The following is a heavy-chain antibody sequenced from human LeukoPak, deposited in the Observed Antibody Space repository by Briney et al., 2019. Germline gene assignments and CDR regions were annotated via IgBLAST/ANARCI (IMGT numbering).Heavy chain of an antibody. CDR3: ARAPRAYCSTTGSCFQDY. J-gene: IGHJ4*02. CDR1: GGSIGASINSPNW. D-gene: IGHD2-2*01. CDR2: IFHSGST. Sequence: PSETLSLTCAVSGGSIGASINSPNWWSWVRQPPGKGLEGIGEIFHSGSTNYNPSLKSRVTMSVDKSKNQFSLNLTSVTAADTAVYFCARAPRAYCSTTGSCFQDYWGQGTLVTVSS. V-gene: IGHV4-4*02.